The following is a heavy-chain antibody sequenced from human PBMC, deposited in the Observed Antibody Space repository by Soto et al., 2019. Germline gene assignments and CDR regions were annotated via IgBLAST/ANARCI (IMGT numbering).Heavy chain of an antibody. Sequence: QITLKESGPTLVKPTQTLTLTCAFSGFSLSTSGVGVGWIRQPQGKALEWLALIYWDDDKHYSPSLNSRLTIARDTSKNQVDLTMTNLVPVDTAMYYWGHGPWSFFDYWGQGTLVTV. CDR1: GFSLSTSGVG. V-gene: IGHV2-5*02. CDR3: GHGPWSFFDY. CDR2: IYWDDDK. D-gene: IGHD2-15*01. J-gene: IGHJ4*02.